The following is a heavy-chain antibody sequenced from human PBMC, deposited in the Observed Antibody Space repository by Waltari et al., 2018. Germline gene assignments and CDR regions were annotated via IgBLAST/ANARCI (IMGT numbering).Heavy chain of an antibody. V-gene: IGHV1-2*06. CDR1: GYTFTDFF. CDR2: INPNSGDT. J-gene: IGHJ4*02. CDR3: ARSGGGTTTFGVAE. D-gene: IGHD3-3*01. Sequence: QVQLVQSGAEVKNSGASVKVSCKASGYTFTDFFIHWVRQAPGQGLEWMGRINPNSGDTSYAQRFQGRVTMTGDTSITTAYMELTGLRSDDTAIYYCARSGGGTTTFGVAEWGQGSLVTVSS.